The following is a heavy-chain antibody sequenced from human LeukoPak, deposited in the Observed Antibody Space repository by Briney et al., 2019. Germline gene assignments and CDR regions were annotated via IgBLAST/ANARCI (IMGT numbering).Heavy chain of an antibody. CDR2: IYYSGST. V-gene: IGHV4-59*01. CDR3: ARATATNYDFWSGPPQYFQH. CDR1: GGSISSYY. D-gene: IGHD3-3*01. Sequence: PSETLSLTRTVSGGSISSYYWSWIRQPPRKGLEWIGYIYYSGSTNYNPSLKSRVTISVDTSKNQFSLQLSSVTAADTAVYYCARATATNYDFWSGPPQYFQHWGQGTLVTVSS. J-gene: IGHJ1*01.